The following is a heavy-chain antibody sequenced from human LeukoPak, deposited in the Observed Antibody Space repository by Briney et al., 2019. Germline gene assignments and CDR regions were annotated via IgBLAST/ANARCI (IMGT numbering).Heavy chain of an antibody. D-gene: IGHD6-13*01. V-gene: IGHV4-34*01. J-gene: IGHJ6*02. CDR3: ARIPTSSSWYYYGMDV. CDR2: INHSGST. Sequence: SETLSLTCAVYGGSFSGYYWSWIRQPPGKGLEWIGEINHSGSTNYNPSLKSRVTISVDTSRNQFSLKLSSVTAADTAVYYCARIPTSSSWYYYGMDVWGQGTTVTVSS. CDR1: GGSFSGYY.